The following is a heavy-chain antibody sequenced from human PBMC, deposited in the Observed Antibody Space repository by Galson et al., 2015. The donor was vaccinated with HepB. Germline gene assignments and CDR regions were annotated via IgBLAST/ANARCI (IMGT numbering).Heavy chain of an antibody. CDR1: GFPLSNYW. CDR3: ATAGNYRFDA. Sequence: SLRLSCAASGFPLSNYWMHWVRQGPGEGLLWVSRINPDGGGITYADSMKGRYTISRDNAKHTLYLDIISLRDEDTGVYYCATAGNYRFDAWGQGTLVTVSS. CDR2: INPDGGGI. V-gene: IGHV3-74*01. D-gene: IGHD1-7*01. J-gene: IGHJ5*02.